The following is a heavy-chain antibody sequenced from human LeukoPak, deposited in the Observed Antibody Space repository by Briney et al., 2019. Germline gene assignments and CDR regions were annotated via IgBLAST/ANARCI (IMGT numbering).Heavy chain of an antibody. J-gene: IGHJ4*02. V-gene: IGHV3-53*01. Sequence: GGSLRLSCAASGFTVRSNYMIWVRQAPGKGLDWVSVIYSGGSTYYADSVKGRFTISRDNSKNTLYLQMNSMRAEDTAVYYCARDGITMVRGVITTTYFDYWGQGTLVTVSS. CDR1: GFTVRSNY. CDR2: IYSGGST. D-gene: IGHD3-10*01. CDR3: ARDGITMVRGVITTTYFDY.